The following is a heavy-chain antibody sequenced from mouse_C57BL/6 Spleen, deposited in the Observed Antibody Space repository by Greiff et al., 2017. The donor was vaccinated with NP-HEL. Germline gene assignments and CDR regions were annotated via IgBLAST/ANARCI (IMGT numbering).Heavy chain of an antibody. CDR2: IDPETGGT. CDR3: TIYYGNYVGYAMDY. D-gene: IGHD2-1*01. V-gene: IGHV1-15*01. J-gene: IGHJ4*01. CDR1: GYTFTDYE. Sequence: VKLMESGAELVRPGASVTLSCKASGYTFTDYEMHWVKQTPVHGLEWIGAIDPETGGTAYNQKFKGQAILTADKSSSTAYMELRSLTSEDSAVYYCTIYYGNYVGYAMDYWGQGTSVTVSS.